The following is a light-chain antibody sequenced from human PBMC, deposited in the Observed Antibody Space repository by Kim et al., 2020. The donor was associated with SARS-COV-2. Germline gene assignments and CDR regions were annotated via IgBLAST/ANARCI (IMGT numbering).Light chain of an antibody. V-gene: IGLV1-40*01. Sequence: VTISCTGSSSNIGAGYDVHWYQQLPGTAPKLLIYGNSNRPSGVPDRFSGSKSGTSASLAITGLQAEDEADYYCQSYDSSLSGFYVFGTGTKVTVL. J-gene: IGLJ1*01. CDR3: QSYDSSLSGFYV. CDR2: GNS. CDR1: SSNIGAGYD.